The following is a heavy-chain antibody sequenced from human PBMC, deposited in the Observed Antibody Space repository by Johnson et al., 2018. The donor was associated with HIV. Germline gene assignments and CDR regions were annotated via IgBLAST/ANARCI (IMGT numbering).Heavy chain of an antibody. CDR1: RFTFSRHA. CDR2: ISYAGSNK. CDR3: AREGYDSSGYSDAFDI. D-gene: IGHD3-22*01. J-gene: IGHJ3*02. Sequence: QVQLVESGGGLLQPGGSLTLSCPASRFTFSRHAMPWVRQAPGKGLACVTVISYAGSNKYNSASVKGRFPISRDNSKNTLYLQMNSLRAEDTAVYYCAREGYDSSGYSDAFDIWGQGTMVTVSS. V-gene: IGHV3-30*04.